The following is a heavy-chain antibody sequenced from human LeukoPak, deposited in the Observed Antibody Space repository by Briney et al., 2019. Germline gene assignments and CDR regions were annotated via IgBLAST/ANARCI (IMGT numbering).Heavy chain of an antibody. V-gene: IGHV1-18*01. Sequence: ASVKVSCKSSGYTFTSYGSSGVRQAPGQGLEGMGWISAYNGNTNYAQKLQDRLTMTTDTSTRTAYMELRSLRSDATAVYDCASLYDSSVCGQGTLVTVSS. D-gene: IGHD3-22*01. CDR3: ASLYDSSV. CDR1: GYTFTSYG. J-gene: IGHJ4*02. CDR2: ISAYNGNT.